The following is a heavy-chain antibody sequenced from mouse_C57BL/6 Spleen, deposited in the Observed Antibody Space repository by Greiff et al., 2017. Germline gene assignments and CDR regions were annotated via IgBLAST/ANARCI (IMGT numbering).Heavy chain of an antibody. J-gene: IGHJ4*01. CDR1: GFTFSSYG. V-gene: IGHV5-6*01. Sequence: EVMLVESGGDLVKPGGSLKLSCAASGFTFSSYGMSWVRQTPDKRLEWVATISSGGSYTYYPDSVKGRFTISRDNAKNTLYLQMSSLKSEDTAMYYCARLRDYYGSSWGQGTSVTVSS. D-gene: IGHD1-1*01. CDR3: ARLRDYYGSS. CDR2: ISSGGSYT.